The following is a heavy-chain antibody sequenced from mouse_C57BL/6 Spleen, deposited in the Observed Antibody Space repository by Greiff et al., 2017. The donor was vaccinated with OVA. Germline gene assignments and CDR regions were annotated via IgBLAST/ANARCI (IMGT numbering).Heavy chain of an antibody. CDR1: GYTFTSYW. J-gene: IGHJ1*03. D-gene: IGHD1-1*01. CDR2: IHPNSGST. V-gene: IGHV1-64*01. Sequence: QVQLQQPGAELVKPGASVKLSCKASGYTFTSYWMHWVKQRPGQGLEWIGMIHPNSGSTNYNEKFKSKATLTVDKSSSTAYMQLSSLTSEDSAVYYCAREDYYGSLRYFDVWGTGTTVTVSA. CDR3: AREDYYGSLRYFDV.